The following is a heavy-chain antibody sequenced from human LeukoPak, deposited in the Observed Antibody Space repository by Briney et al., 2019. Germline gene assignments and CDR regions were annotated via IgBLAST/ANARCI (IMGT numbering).Heavy chain of an antibody. Sequence: GGSLRLSCAASGFTFSSYSMNWVRQAPGKGLEWVSYISSSGSTIYYADSVKGRFTISRDNAKNSLYLQMNSLRAEDTAVYYCAREIVATNYWGQGTLVTVSS. CDR2: ISSSGSTI. CDR3: AREIVATNY. J-gene: IGHJ4*02. CDR1: GFTFSSYS. D-gene: IGHD5-12*01. V-gene: IGHV3-48*04.